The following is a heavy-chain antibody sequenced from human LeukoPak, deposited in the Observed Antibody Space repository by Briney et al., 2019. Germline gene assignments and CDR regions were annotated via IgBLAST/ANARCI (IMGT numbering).Heavy chain of an antibody. D-gene: IGHD3-10*01. CDR1: GGSISSYY. Sequence: SETLSLTCTVSGGSISSYYWSWIRQPPGKGLEWIGYIYYSGSTNYNPSLKSRVTISVDTSKNQFSLKLSSVTAADTAVYYCARDIWSGVLWFGESHDYWGQGTLVTVSS. CDR2: IYYSGST. J-gene: IGHJ4*02. CDR3: ARDIWSGVLWFGESHDY. V-gene: IGHV4-59*01.